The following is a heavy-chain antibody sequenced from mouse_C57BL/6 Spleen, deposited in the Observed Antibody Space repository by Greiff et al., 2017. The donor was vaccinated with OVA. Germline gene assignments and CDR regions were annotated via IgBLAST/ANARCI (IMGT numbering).Heavy chain of an antibody. J-gene: IGHJ3*01. CDR1: GYTFTDYY. Sequence: QVQLQQSGAELVRPGASVKLSCKASGYTFTDYYINWVKQRPGQGLEWIARIYPGSGNTYYNEKFKGKATLTAEKSSSTAYMQLSSLTSEDSAVYFCAREIPLYGYDAWFAYWGQGTLVTVSA. CDR3: AREIPLYGYDAWFAY. CDR2: IYPGSGNT. V-gene: IGHV1-76*01. D-gene: IGHD2-2*01.